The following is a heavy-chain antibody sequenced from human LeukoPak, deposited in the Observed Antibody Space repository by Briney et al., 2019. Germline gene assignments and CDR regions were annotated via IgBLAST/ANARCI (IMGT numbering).Heavy chain of an antibody. CDR1: GGSISSGSYY. Sequence: TSQTLSLTCTVSGGSISSGSYYWSWIRQPAGKGLEWIGRIYTSGSTNYNPSLKSRVTISVDKSKNQFSLKLSSVTAADTAVYYCARPGGDAFDIWGQGTMVTVSS. V-gene: IGHV4-61*02. CDR2: IYTSGST. CDR3: ARPGGDAFDI. J-gene: IGHJ3*02.